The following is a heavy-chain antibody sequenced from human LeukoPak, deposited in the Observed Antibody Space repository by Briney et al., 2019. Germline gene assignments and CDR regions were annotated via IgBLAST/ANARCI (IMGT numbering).Heavy chain of an antibody. D-gene: IGHD3-22*01. V-gene: IGHV4-59*08. CDR3: ASGYYDSSGYYPVSYWSFDI. CDR1: GGSISSYY. Sequence: SETLSLTCTVSGGSISSYYWSWIRQPPGKGLEWIGYIYYSGSTNYNPSLKSRVTISVDTSKNQFSLKLSSVTAADTAVYYCASGYYDSSGYYPVSYWSFDIWGQGTMVTVSS. CDR2: IYYSGST. J-gene: IGHJ3*02.